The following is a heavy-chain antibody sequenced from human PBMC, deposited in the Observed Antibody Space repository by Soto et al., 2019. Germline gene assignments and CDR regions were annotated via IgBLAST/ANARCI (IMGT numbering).Heavy chain of an antibody. CDR3: ARRGYNYDYTY. CDR2: IFYSGST. V-gene: IGHV4-31*03. J-gene: IGHJ4*02. D-gene: IGHD3-16*01. CDR1: GASITSGPYF. Sequence: PSETLSLTCTVSGASITSGPYFWTWIRQRPGKGLEWIGYIFYSGSTDYNPSLKSRVFISVDTSKNQFSLKLTSVTAADTAVYFCARRGYNYDYTYWGQGSLVT.